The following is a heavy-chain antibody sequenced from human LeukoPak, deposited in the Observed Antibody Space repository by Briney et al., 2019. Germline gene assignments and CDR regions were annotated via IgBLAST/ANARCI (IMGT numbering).Heavy chain of an antibody. J-gene: IGHJ4*02. CDR1: GFTFSSYA. CDR2: ISGSGGST. V-gene: IGHV3-23*01. CDR3: AKDLTWDTAMETFDY. Sequence: GGSLRLSCAASGFTFSSYAMSWVRQAPGKGLEWVSAISGSGGSTYYADSVKGRFTISRDNSKNTLYLQMNSPRAEDTAVYYCAKDLTWDTAMETFDYWGQGTLVTVSS. D-gene: IGHD5-18*01.